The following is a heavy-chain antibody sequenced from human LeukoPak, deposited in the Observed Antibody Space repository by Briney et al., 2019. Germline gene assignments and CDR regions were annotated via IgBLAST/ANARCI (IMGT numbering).Heavy chain of an antibody. J-gene: IGHJ4*02. CDR1: GGTFSSYA. V-gene: IGHV1-69*13. Sequence: ASVKVSCKASGGTFSSYAISWVRQAPGQGLEWMGGIIPIFGTANYAQKFQGRVAITADESTSTAYMELSSLRSEDTAVYYCARGPITTRSHFDYWGQGTLVTVSS. CDR2: IIPIFGTA. D-gene: IGHD3-22*01. CDR3: ARGPITTRSHFDY.